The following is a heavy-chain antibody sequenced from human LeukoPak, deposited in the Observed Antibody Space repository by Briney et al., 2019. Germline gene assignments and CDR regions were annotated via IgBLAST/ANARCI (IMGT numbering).Heavy chain of an antibody. CDR2: ISGSGGST. V-gene: IGHV3-23*01. Sequence: EGSLRLSCAASGFTFSSYAMSWVRQAPGKGLEWVSAISGSGGSTYYADSVKGRFTISRDNSKNTLYLQMNSLRAEDTAVYYCAKDYGASDPHNWFDPWGQGTLVTVSS. CDR1: GFTFSSYA. J-gene: IGHJ5*02. CDR3: AKDYGASDPHNWFDP. D-gene: IGHD4-17*01.